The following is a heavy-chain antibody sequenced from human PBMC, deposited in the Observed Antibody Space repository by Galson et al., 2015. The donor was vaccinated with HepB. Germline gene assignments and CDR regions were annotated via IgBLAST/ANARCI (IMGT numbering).Heavy chain of an antibody. CDR1: GFTFSNYA. Sequence: SLRLSCAASGFTFSNYAMSWVRQAPGKGLDWVSAISDGGGTTYYAGSVKGRSTISRDNSRNTLYLQMNSLRAEDTAVYYCAKEYTSGWYVVDCWGQGTLVTVSS. J-gene: IGHJ4*02. CDR2: ISDGGGTT. D-gene: IGHD6-19*01. CDR3: AKEYTSGWYVVDC. V-gene: IGHV3-23*01.